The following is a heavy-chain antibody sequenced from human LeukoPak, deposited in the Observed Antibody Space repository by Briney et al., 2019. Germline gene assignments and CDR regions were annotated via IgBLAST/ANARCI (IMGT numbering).Heavy chain of an antibody. J-gene: IGHJ4*02. CDR2: ITSSSSYI. CDR1: GFTFSSYT. Sequence: GGSLRLSCAASGFTFSSYTMNWVRQAPGKGPEWVSSITSSSSYIYYADSVKGRFTISRDNAKNSLYLQMNSLRAEDTAVYYCARDRSTVAPFPYFDYWGQGTLVTVSS. CDR3: ARDRSTVAPFPYFDY. D-gene: IGHD6-19*01. V-gene: IGHV3-21*01.